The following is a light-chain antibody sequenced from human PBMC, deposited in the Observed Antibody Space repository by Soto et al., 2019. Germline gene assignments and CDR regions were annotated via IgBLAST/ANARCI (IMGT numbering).Light chain of an antibody. V-gene: IGKV1-5*03. CDR1: QSISNW. Sequence: DIQMTQSPSTLSASVGDRVTITCRASQSISNWLAWYQQKPGKVPKLLIYKTSSLESGVPSRFSGSGSGTEFTLTISSLQPDDFATYYCQQYHTYCTFGQGTKVDVK. CDR2: KTS. J-gene: IGKJ1*01. CDR3: QQYHTYCT.